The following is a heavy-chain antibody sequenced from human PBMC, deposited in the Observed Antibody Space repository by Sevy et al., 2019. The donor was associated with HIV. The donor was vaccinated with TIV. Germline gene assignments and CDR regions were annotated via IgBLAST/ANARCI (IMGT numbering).Heavy chain of an antibody. V-gene: IGHV3-7*03. D-gene: IGHD3-22*01. CDR2: IKQDESEK. J-gene: IGHJ4*02. Sequence: GGSLRLSCAASGFSFSSYWMHWVRQAPGKGLEWVANIKQDESEKYYAASVKGRFTISRDNAKNSVYLQMNSLRPEDTAFYYCARGNSGSFDYWGQGTLVTVSS. CDR3: ARGNSGSFDY. CDR1: GFSFSSYW.